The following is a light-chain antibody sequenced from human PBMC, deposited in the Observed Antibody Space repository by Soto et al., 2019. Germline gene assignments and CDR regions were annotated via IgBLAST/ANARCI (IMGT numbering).Light chain of an antibody. CDR2: GAS. CDR3: QQYNNWPPWT. Sequence: EIVMTQSPATLSVSPGERATLSCRASQSVSSNLAWYQQKPGQAPRLLIYGASTRATGIPARFSGSGSGTDFTLTISILQSEDFAVYYCQQYNNWPPWTFGQGTKVKSN. CDR1: QSVSSN. V-gene: IGKV3-15*01. J-gene: IGKJ1*01.